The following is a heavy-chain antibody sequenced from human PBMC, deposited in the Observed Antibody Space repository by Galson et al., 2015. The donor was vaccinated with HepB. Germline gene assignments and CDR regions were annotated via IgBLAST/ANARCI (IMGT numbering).Heavy chain of an antibody. Sequence: SLRLSCAASGFTLSSYTMHWVRQAPGKGLEWVAVISYDGSNKYYADSVKGRFTISRDNAKNTLYLQMNSLRAEDTAVYYCAGVGSSSWYDWFDPWGQGTLVTVSS. D-gene: IGHD6-13*01. CDR2: ISYDGSNK. CDR3: AGVGSSSWYDWFDP. CDR1: GFTLSSYT. J-gene: IGHJ5*02. V-gene: IGHV3-30-3*01.